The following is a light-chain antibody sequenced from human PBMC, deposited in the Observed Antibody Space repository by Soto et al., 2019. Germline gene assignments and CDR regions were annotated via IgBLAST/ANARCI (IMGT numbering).Light chain of an antibody. CDR2: EVS. Sequence: QSVLAQPASVSGSAGQSITISCTETSSDVGSYNLVSWYQQHPGKAPKLMIYEVSKRPSGVSNRFSGSKSGNTASLTISELQAEDEADYYCCSYAGSSTFVFGTGTKVTVL. V-gene: IGLV2-23*02. CDR1: SSDVGSYNL. CDR3: CSYAGSSTFV. J-gene: IGLJ1*01.